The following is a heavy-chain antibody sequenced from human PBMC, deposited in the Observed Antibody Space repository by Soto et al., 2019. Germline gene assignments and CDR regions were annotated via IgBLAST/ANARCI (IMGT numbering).Heavy chain of an antibody. CDR1: GFTFTDYY. CDR3: ARVLVFYGGFDP. D-gene: IGHD2-21*02. CDR2: ISSSGSTI. V-gene: IGHV3-11*01. Sequence: QVQLVESGGGLVKPGGSLRLSCAASGFTFTDYYMSWIRQAPGKGLEWVSYISSSGSTIYNADSVKARFPISRDNAKNSLYLLMNSLRAEDTAVYYCARVLVFYGGFDPWGQGTLVTVSS. J-gene: IGHJ5*02.